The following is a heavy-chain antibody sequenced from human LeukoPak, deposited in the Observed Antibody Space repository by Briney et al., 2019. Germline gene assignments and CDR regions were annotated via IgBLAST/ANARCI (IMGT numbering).Heavy chain of an antibody. CDR2: ISSSSSYI. D-gene: IGHD3-22*01. V-gene: IGHV3-21*01. CDR3: ARDFDSPDDSSKGEVDY. CDR1: GFTFSSYS. Sequence: GGSLRLSCAASGFTFSSYSMNWVRQAPGKGLEWVSSISSSSSYIYYADSVKGRFTISRDNAKNSLYLQMNSLRAEDTAVYYCARDFDSPDDSSKGEVDYWGQGTLVTVSS. J-gene: IGHJ4*02.